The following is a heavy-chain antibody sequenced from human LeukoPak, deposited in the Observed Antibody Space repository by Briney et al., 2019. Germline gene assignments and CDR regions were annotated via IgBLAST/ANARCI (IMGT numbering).Heavy chain of an antibody. V-gene: IGHV4-59*01. D-gene: IGHD1-14*01. J-gene: IGHJ4*02. Sequence: PSETLSLTCTVSGGSISSYYWSWNRQPPGKGLEWIGYIYYSGSTNYNPSLKSRVTISVDTSKNQFSLKLSSVTAADTAVYYCARGITGTTVDYWGQGTLVTVSS. CDR2: IYYSGST. CDR3: ARGITGTTVDY. CDR1: GGSISSYY.